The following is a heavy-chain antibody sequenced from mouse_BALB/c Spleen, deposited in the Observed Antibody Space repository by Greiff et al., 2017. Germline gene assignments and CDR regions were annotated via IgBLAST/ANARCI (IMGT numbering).Heavy chain of an antibody. CDR3: ARSYNYGSKPYWDFDV. V-gene: IGHV5-17*02. D-gene: IGHD1-1*01. CDR1: GFTFSSFG. J-gene: IGHJ1*01. Sequence: EVKVVESGGGLVQPGGSRKLSCAASGFTFSSFGMHWVRQAPEKGLEWVAYISSGSSTIYYADTVKGRFTISRDNPKNTLFLQMTSLRSEDTAMYYCARSYNYGSKPYWDFDVWGAGTTVTVSS. CDR2: ISSGSSTI.